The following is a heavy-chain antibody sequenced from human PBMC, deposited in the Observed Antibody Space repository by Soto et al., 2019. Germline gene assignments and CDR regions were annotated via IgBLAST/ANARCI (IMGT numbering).Heavy chain of an antibody. D-gene: IGHD2-21*02. V-gene: IGHV1-2*04. J-gene: IGHJ4*02. CDR3: ARSPGGVVTAMDYFDY. CDR2: INPNSGGT. Sequence: QVQLVQSGAEVKKPGASVKVSCKASGYTFTGYYMHWVRQAPGQGLEWMGWINPNSGGTNYAQKFQGWVTMTRDTYLSAAYMELSRLRSDDTAVYYWARSPGGVVTAMDYFDYWGQGTLVTVSS. CDR1: GYTFTGYY.